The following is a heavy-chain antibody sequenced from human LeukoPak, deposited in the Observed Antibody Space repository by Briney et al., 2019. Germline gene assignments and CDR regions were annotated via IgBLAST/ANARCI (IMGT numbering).Heavy chain of an antibody. CDR2: IYYSGTT. D-gene: IGHD3-16*01. J-gene: IGHJ4*02. CDR3: ARVSYEMDY. Sequence: SETLSLTCTVSGGSISSSSYYWGWIRQPPGKGLEWIGSIYYSGTTYSNPSLKSRVTISVETSKNQFSLKLSSVTAADTAVYYCARVSYEMDYWGQGTLVTVSS. V-gene: IGHV4-39*07. CDR1: GGSISSSSYY.